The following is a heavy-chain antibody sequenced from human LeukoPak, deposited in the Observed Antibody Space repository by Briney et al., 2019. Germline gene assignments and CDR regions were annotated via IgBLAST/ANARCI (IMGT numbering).Heavy chain of an antibody. V-gene: IGHV3-30*02. CDR1: GFTFSSYG. CDR3: ATRNYYDSSGQRDY. J-gene: IGHJ4*02. D-gene: IGHD3-22*01. Sequence: GGSLRLSCAASGFTFSSYGMHWVRQAPGKGLEWVAFIRYDGSNKYYADSVKGRFTISRDNSKNTLYLQMNSLRAEDTAVYYCATRNYYDSSGQRDYWGQGILVTVSS. CDR2: IRYDGSNK.